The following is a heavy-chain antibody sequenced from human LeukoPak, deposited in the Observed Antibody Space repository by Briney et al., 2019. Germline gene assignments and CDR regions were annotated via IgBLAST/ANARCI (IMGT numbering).Heavy chain of an antibody. CDR3: ARHYYDYVWGSYGIDY. CDR2: IYPGDSDT. V-gene: IGHV5-51*01. D-gene: IGHD3-16*01. CDR1: GYTFNSYW. Sequence: GESLKISCKGSGYTFNSYWIGWVRQMPGKGLEWMGIIYPGDSDTRYSPSFQGQVTISADKSISTAYLQWSSLKASDTAMYYCARHYYDYVWGSYGIDYWGQGTLVTVSS. J-gene: IGHJ4*02.